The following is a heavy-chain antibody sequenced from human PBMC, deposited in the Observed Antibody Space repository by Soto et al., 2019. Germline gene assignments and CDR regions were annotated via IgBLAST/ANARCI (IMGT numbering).Heavy chain of an antibody. Sequence: SETLSLTCAVYGGSFSGYYWSWIRQPPGKGLEWIGEINHSGSTNYNPSLKSRVTISVDTSKNQFSLKLSSVTAADTAVYYCARSGRAAARGVDYGGQGTLVTVS. CDR2: INHSGST. D-gene: IGHD6-13*01. CDR3: ARSGRAAARGVDY. CDR1: GGSFSGYY. J-gene: IGHJ4*02. V-gene: IGHV4-34*01.